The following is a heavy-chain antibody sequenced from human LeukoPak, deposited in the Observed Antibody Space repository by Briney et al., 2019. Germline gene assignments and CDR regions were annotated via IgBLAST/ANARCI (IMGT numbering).Heavy chain of an antibody. J-gene: IGHJ4*02. Sequence: GASVKVSCKASGGVFTTYAVSWVSQAPGQGLEWMGSIIPFLGTTNYAQKFQGRVTITADEPTRTAYMELTYVRSDDTAVYYCTIIPNVILFTHDFEYWGQGTLVTVSS. D-gene: IGHD2-21*01. CDR2: IIPFLGTT. CDR1: GGVFTTYA. V-gene: IGHV1-69*11. CDR3: TIIPNVILFTHDFEY.